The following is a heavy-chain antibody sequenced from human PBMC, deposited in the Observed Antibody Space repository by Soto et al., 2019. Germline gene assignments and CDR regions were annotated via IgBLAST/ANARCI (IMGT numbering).Heavy chain of an antibody. CDR2: ISSSSSYI. J-gene: IGHJ6*02. CDR1: GFTFSSYS. Sequence: EVQLVESGGGLVKPGGSLRLSCAASGFTFSSYSMNWVRQAPGKGLEWVSSISSSSSYIYYADSVKGRFTISRDNAKNSLYLQMNSLRAEDTAVYYCARDREIRYYYYGMDVWGQGTTVTVSS. CDR3: ARDREIRYYYYGMDV. V-gene: IGHV3-21*01. D-gene: IGHD3-10*01.